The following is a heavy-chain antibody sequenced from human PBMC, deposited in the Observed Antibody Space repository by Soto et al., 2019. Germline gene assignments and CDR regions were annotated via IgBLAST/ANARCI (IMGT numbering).Heavy chain of an antibody. CDR3: PRVPDR. CDR1: GGSISSGGYS. D-gene: IGHD2-2*01. J-gene: IGHJ5*02. V-gene: IGHV4-30-2*01. CDR2: IYHSGST. Sequence: SETLSLTCAVSGGSISSGGYSWSWILQPPGKGLEWIGYIYHSGSTYYNPSLKSRVTISVDRSKNQFSLKLSSVTAADTAVYYCPRVPDRWGQGTLVTVFS.